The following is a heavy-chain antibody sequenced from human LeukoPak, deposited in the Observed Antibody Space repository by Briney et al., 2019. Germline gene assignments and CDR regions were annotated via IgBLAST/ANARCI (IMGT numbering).Heavy chain of an antibody. V-gene: IGHV3-7*01. CDR3: ARPSLVVVPAAHSLDY. CDR2: INQDGSKK. J-gene: IGHJ4*02. D-gene: IGHD2-2*01. Sequence: PGGSLRLSCVASRFTFSNYWMSWVRQAPGKGLEWVANINQDGSKKRYADSMKGRFTISRDNAKNTLYLQMNSLRAEDTAVYYCARPSLVVVPAAHSLDYWGQGTLVTVSS. CDR1: RFTFSNYW.